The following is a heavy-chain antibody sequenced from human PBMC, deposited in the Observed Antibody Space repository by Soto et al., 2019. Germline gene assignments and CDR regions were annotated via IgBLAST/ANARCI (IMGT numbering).Heavy chain of an antibody. Sequence: QVQLQESGPGLVKPSGTLSLTCAVSGGSISSNNWWSWVRQAPGPGLEWIGDIFHSGSTNYNPSLKSRVTISVDKSKNQFSLKLSSVTAADTAMYYYARLFCSSSSCLTPSWFDPWGQGTLVTVSP. V-gene: IGHV4-4*02. CDR2: IFHSGST. CDR1: GGSISSNNW. D-gene: IGHD2-2*01. CDR3: ARLFCSSSSCLTPSWFDP. J-gene: IGHJ5*02.